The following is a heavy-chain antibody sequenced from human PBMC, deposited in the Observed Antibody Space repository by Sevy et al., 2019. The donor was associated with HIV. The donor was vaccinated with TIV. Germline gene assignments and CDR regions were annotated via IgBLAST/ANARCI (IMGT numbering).Heavy chain of an antibody. CDR2: ISYIGST. CDR1: GGSLSSGSYY. CDR3: VRDRIAAAGGYFDN. J-gene: IGHJ4*02. V-gene: IGHV4-61*01. D-gene: IGHD6-13*01. Sequence: SETLSLTCTVSGGSLSSGSYYWSWIRQPPGKGLEWIGYISYIGSTNYNPSLKSRGTISVDTSKNQLSLRLTSVTAADTAVYYCVRDRIAAAGGYFDNWGQGTVVTVSS.